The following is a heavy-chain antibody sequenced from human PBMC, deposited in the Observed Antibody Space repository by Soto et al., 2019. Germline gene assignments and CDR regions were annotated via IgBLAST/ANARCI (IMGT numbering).Heavy chain of an antibody. CDR3: AKDTDCTDGVCYYYYYYGMDV. CDR1: GFTFSSYG. Sequence: GESLKISCAASGFTFSSYGMHWVRQAPGKGLEWVAVISYDGSNKYYADSVKGRFTISRDNSKNTLYLQMNSLRAEDTAVYYCAKDTDCTDGVCYYYYYYGMDVWGQGTTVTVSS. D-gene: IGHD2-8*01. V-gene: IGHV3-30*18. CDR2: ISYDGSNK. J-gene: IGHJ6*02.